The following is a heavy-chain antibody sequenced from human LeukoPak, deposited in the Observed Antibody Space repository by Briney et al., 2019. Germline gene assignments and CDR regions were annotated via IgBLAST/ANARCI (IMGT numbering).Heavy chain of an antibody. CDR1: GGSISSGSYY. Sequence: SQTLSLTCTVSGGSISSGSYYWSWIRQPAGKGLEWIGRIYTSGSTNYNPSLKSRVTLSLDTSKNQFSLKLSSVTAADTAVYYCARGPLEWSGYYSSYYYYYMDVWGKGTTVTVSS. CDR2: IYTSGST. D-gene: IGHD3-3*01. CDR3: ARGPLEWSGYYSSYYYYYMDV. J-gene: IGHJ6*03. V-gene: IGHV4-61*02.